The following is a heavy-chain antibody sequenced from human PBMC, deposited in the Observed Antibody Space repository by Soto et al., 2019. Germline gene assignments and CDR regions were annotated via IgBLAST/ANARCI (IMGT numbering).Heavy chain of an antibody. Sequence: QVHLQESGPGLVKPWGTLSLTCAVSGVSVTAGNLWSWVRQSPGKGLEWIGEVFPDGSTNYNPSHKSRVTISLDKSQNHFSLILTSVTAADTALYYCARVLSGNKEWFDPWGQGTLVTVSS. CDR1: GVSVTAGNL. D-gene: IGHD3-10*01. CDR3: ARVLSGNKEWFDP. J-gene: IGHJ5*02. CDR2: VFPDGST. V-gene: IGHV4-4*02.